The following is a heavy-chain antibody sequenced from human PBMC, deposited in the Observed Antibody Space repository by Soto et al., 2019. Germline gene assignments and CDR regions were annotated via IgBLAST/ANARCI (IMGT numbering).Heavy chain of an antibody. V-gene: IGHV3-13*01. Sequence: EVQLVESGGGLVQPGGSLRLSCAASGFTFSSYDMHWVRQATGKGLEWVSAIGTAGDTYYPGSVKGRFTISRENAKNSLYLQMNSLRAGDTDVYYCARVGYYYGMDVWGQGTTVTVSS. CDR2: IGTAGDT. CDR1: GFTFSSYD. J-gene: IGHJ6*02. CDR3: ARVGYYYGMDV.